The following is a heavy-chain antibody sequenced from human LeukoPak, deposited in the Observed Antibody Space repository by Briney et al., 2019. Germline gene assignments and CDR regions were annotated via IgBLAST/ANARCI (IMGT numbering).Heavy chain of an antibody. Sequence: GGSLRLSCAASGFTFSSSGIHWVRQAPGKGLEWVSGIYWNSDRIDYADSVRGRFTISRDNAKHSLYLQMNSLRAEDTAFYYCIKDTRKGGLDYWGQGTLVTVSS. CDR1: GFTFSSSG. CDR2: IYWNSDRI. J-gene: IGHJ4*02. D-gene: IGHD2-15*01. CDR3: IKDTRKGGLDY. V-gene: IGHV3-9*01.